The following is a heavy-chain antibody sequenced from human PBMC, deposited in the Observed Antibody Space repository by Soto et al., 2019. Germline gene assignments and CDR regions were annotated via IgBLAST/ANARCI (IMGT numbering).Heavy chain of an antibody. CDR1: GYTFTSYD. J-gene: IGHJ5*02. V-gene: IGHV1-8*01. CDR3: ASREYCGGDCYA. CDR2: MNPNSGNT. Sequence: QVQLVQSGAEVKKPGASVKVSCKASGYTFTSYDINWVRQATGQGLEWMGWMNPNSGNTGYAQKFQGRGTMTRNTSISTAYMELSSLRSEDTAVYYCASREYCGGDCYAWGQGTLVTVSS. D-gene: IGHD2-21*02.